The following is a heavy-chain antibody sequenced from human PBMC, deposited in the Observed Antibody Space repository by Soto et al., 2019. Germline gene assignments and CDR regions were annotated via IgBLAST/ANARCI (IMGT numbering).Heavy chain of an antibody. CDR2: ISYDGSNK. D-gene: IGHD1-1*01. Sequence: GESLKISCAASGFTFSSYAMHWVRQAPGKGLEWVAVISYDGSNKYYADSVKGRFTISRDNSKNTLYLQMNSLRAEDTAVYYCARDFHWNDYYYYYGMDVWGQGTTVTVSS. J-gene: IGHJ6*02. V-gene: IGHV3-30-3*01. CDR1: GFTFSSYA. CDR3: ARDFHWNDYYYYYGMDV.